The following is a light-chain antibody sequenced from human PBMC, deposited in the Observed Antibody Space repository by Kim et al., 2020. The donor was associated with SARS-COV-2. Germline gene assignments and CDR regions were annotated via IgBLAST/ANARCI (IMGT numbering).Light chain of an antibody. Sequence: EIVLTQSPATLSFSPGERATLSCRASQSVSSYLAWYQQKPGQAPRLLIYDASNRATGIPARFSGSGSGTDFTLTISSLEPEDFVVYYCQQRINWPLTFGGGTKVDIK. CDR1: QSVSSY. CDR2: DAS. CDR3: QQRINWPLT. V-gene: IGKV3-11*01. J-gene: IGKJ4*02.